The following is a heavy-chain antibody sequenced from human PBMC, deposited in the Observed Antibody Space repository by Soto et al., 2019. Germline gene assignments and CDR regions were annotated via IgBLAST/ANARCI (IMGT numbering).Heavy chain of an antibody. CDR1: GGTFSSYA. CDR3: ASALSAASCSGGSCYPWAADYYGMDV. Sequence: ASVKVSCKASGGTFSSYAISWVRQAPGQGLEWMGGIIPIFGTANYAQKFQGRVTITADESTSTAYMELSSLRSEDTAVYYCASALSAASCSGGSCYPWAADYYGMDVWG. V-gene: IGHV1-69*13. J-gene: IGHJ6*02. CDR2: IIPIFGTA. D-gene: IGHD2-15*01.